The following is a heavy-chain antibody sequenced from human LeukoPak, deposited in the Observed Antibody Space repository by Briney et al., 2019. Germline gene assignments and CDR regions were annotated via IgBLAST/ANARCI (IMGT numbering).Heavy chain of an antibody. V-gene: IGHV3-66*01. CDR3: AGDPDYFGFGNYFYY. CDR2: IYSGGST. D-gene: IGHD3-10*01. CDR1: GFTVSSNY. Sequence: GGSLRLSCAASGFTVSSNYMSWVRQAPGKGLEWVSVIYSGGSTYYADSVKGRFTISRDNSKNTLYLQMSSLSAEDTAVYYCAGDPDYFGFGNYFYYLGQGTLVTVSS. J-gene: IGHJ4*02.